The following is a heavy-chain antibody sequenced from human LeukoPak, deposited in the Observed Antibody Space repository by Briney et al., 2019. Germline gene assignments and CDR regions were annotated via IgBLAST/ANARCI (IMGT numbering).Heavy chain of an antibody. J-gene: IGHJ4*02. CDR1: GFTFSNYW. CDR3: ASDSFSISAQSTVNFGY. CDR2: INEDGSAQ. D-gene: IGHD2-21*01. Sequence: QSGGSLRLSCAPSGFTFSNYWMSWVRQAPGKGLEWVANINEDGSAQYYVGSVRGRFTISRDNAKNSLYLQMNSLGVEDTAVYYCASDSFSISAQSTVNFGYWGQGILVTVSS. V-gene: IGHV3-7*01.